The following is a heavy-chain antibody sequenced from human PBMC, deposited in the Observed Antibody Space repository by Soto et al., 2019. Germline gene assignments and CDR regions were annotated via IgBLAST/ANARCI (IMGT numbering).Heavy chain of an antibody. J-gene: IGHJ3*02. CDR3: AVDLTYSSGWYGCAFDI. CDR1: GFTFSSYW. CDR2: INSDGSST. V-gene: IGHV3-74*01. Sequence: GGSLRLSCAASGFTFSSYWMHWVRQAPGKGLVWVSRINSDGSSTSYADSVKGRFTISRDNAKNTLYLQMNSLRAEDTAVYYCAVDLTYSSGWYGCAFDIWGQGTMVTVSS. D-gene: IGHD6-19*01.